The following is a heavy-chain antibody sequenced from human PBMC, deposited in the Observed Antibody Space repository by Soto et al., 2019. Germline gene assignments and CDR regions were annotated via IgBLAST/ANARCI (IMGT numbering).Heavy chain of an antibody. D-gene: IGHD3-16*02. J-gene: IGHJ4*02. CDR1: GGSISSYY. CDR3: ARLFGGVITDYFDY. Sequence: PSETLSLTCTVSGGSISSYYWSWIRQPPGKGLEWIGYIYYSGSTNYNPSLKSRVTISVDTSKNQFSLKLSSVTAADTAVYYCARLFGGVITDYFDYWGQGTLVTVSS. CDR2: IYYSGST. V-gene: IGHV4-59*01.